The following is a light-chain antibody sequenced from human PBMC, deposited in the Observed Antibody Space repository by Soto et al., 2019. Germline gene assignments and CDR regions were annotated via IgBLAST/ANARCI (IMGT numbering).Light chain of an antibody. CDR2: AAS. CDR1: QAINNY. V-gene: IGKV1-27*01. J-gene: IGKJ4*01. Sequence: DIQMTQSPSSLSASVGDRVTITCRASQAINNYLAWYQQKPGKVPTLLISAASTLQSGVLYRCSGSGSGKDFTLTISSLQPEDVATYYCQKFNAVPTFGGGTKVEI. CDR3: QKFNAVPT.